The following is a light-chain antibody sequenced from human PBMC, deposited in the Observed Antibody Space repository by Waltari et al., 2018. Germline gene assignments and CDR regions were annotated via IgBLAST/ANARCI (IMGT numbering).Light chain of an antibody. CDR3: CSYAGSSTWV. Sequence: QSALTQPASVSGSPGQSITISCTGTSSDVGSYNLVSWYQQHPGKAPKLMIYEGSTRPSGVSKRFAGSKSGNTASLTISGLQAEDEADDYCCSYAGSSTWVFGGGTKLTVL. V-gene: IGLV2-23*01. J-gene: IGLJ3*02. CDR1: SSDVGSYNL. CDR2: EGS.